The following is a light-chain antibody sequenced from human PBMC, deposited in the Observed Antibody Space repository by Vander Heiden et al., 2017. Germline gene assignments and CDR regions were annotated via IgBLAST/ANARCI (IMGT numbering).Light chain of an antibody. CDR2: GGS. V-gene: IGKV3-20*01. CDR1: QSLSSSY. CDR3: QQYGSSLTWT. J-gene: IGKJ1*01. Sequence: IVLTQTPGTLSLAPGGSANLSVQASQSLSSSYLAWYQQKPGQAPRLLIYGGSSRATGIPDRFSGSGSGTDFTLTISRLEPEDFAVYYCQQYGSSLTWTFGQGTKVEIK.